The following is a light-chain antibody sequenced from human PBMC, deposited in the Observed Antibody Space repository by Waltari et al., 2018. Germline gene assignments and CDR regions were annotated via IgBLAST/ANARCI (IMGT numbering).Light chain of an antibody. J-gene: IGKJ1*01. Sequence: DIVMTQTPLSLPVTPGEPASISCRSSQSLLHSNGNTYFYWFLQKPGQPPRLLMSRVSNLVSGVPDRFSGSGSGTDFTLRISRVEAEDVGVYYCMQALQTPWTFGQGTKVEIK. CDR2: RVS. CDR3: MQALQTPWT. CDR1: QSLLHSNGNTY. V-gene: IGKV2-28*01.